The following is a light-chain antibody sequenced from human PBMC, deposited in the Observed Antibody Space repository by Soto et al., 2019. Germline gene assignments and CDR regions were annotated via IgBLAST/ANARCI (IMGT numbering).Light chain of an antibody. CDR2: GNR. CDR3: CSYAGSYTFARNV. V-gene: IGLV1-40*01. Sequence: QAVVTQPPSVSGAPGQRVTISCTGNNSNLGAGYDVHWYQQLPGAAPKLVIFGNRNRPSGVPDRFSGSKSGNTASLTISGLQAEDEADYYCCSYAGSYTFARNVFGTGTKLTVL. CDR1: NSNLGAGYD. J-gene: IGLJ1*01.